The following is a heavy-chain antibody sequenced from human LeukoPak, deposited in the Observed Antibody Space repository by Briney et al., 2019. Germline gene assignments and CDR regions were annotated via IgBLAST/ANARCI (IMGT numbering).Heavy chain of an antibody. V-gene: IGHV1-3*01. CDR2: INAGNGNT. J-gene: IGHJ6*02. CDR3: ATSIGSSWFGVWGYYYYGMDV. Sequence: ASVKVSCTASGCTFTSYAMHWVRQAPGQRLEWMGWINAGNGNTKYSQKFQGRVTITRDTSASTAYMELSSLRSEDTAVYYCATSIGSSWFGVWGYYYYGMDVWGQGTTVTVSS. CDR1: GCTFTSYA. D-gene: IGHD6-13*01.